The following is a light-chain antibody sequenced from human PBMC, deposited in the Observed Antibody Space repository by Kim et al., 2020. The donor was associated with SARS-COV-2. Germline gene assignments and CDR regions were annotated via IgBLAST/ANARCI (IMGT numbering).Light chain of an antibody. CDR2: RNN. J-gene: IGLJ1*01. CDR1: SSNIGSNY. CDR3: AAWDDSLSGEV. V-gene: IGLV1-47*01. Sequence: GQRVTISCSGSSSNIGSNYVYWYQQLPGTAPKHLIYRNNQRPSGVPDRFSGSKSGTSASLAISGLRSEDEADYYCAAWDDSLSGEVFGTGTKVTVL.